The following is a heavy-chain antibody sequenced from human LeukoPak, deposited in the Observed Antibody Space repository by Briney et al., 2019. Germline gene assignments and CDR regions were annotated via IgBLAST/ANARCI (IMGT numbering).Heavy chain of an antibody. V-gene: IGHV1-24*01. J-gene: IGHJ4*02. Sequence: ASVKVSCKVSGYTLTELSMHWVRQAPGKGLEWMGGFDPEDGGTISAQKFQGRVTMTEDTSTDTAYMELSSLRSEDTAVYYCATGNSFAYRFFWYWGQGTLVTVSS. CDR3: ATGNSFAYRFFWY. D-gene: IGHD2/OR15-2a*01. CDR2: FDPEDGGT. CDR1: GYTLTELS.